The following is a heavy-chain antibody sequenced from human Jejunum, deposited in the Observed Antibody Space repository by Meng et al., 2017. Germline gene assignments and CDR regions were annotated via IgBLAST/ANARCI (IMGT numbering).Heavy chain of an antibody. CDR3: ARDFEALNGV. J-gene: IGHJ1*01. CDR1: GDSISSSYW. Sequence: QLKESGPGLVKPWGTLSLTCAVSGDSISSSYWWSWVRQSPGKGLEWIGEIYHSGTTNYNPSLKSRVTLSVDKSKNQFSLNLSSVTAADTAVYFCARDFEALNGVWGQGTLVTVSS. V-gene: IGHV4-4*02. D-gene: IGHD2-8*01. CDR2: IYHSGTT.